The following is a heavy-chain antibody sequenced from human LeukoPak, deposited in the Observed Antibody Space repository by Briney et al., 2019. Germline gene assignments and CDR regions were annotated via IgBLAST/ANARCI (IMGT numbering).Heavy chain of an antibody. CDR2: INSDGSST. V-gene: IGHV3-74*01. CDR1: GFTFSSYW. J-gene: IGHJ4*02. D-gene: IGHD3-10*01. CDR3: ARDGYYGSGAYFDY. Sequence: GGSLRLSCAASGFTFSSYWMHWVRQAPGKGLVWVSRINSDGSSTSYADSVKGRFTISRDNSKNTMYLQMNSLRAEDTAVYYCARDGYYGSGAYFDYWGQGTLVTVSS.